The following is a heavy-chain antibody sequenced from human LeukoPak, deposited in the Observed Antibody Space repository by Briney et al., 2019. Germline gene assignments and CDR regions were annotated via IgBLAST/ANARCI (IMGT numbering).Heavy chain of an antibody. CDR2: IYYSGST. CDR3: ARVGYSGSYFPDMNDAFDI. Sequence: SETLSLTCTVSGGSISSYYWSWIRQPPGKGLEWIGYIYYSGSTNYNPSLKSRVTISVDTSKNQFSLKLSSVTAADTAVYYCARVGYSGSYFPDMNDAFDIWGQGTMVTVSS. D-gene: IGHD1-26*01. CDR1: GGSISSYY. V-gene: IGHV4-59*01. J-gene: IGHJ3*02.